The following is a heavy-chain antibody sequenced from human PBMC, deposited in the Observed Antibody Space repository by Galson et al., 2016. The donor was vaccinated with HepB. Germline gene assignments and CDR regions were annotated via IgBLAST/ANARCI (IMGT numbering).Heavy chain of an antibody. V-gene: IGHV3-48*01. J-gene: IGHJ5*02. Sequence: SLRLSCAASGFTFGSYSMNWVCQAPGKGLEWVSYISSSSSTVYYADSVKGRFTISRDNAKNSLYLQMNRLRAEDTAVYYCARGGASCSGGSCYFWFDPWGQGTPVTVSS. CDR3: ARGGASCSGGSCYFWFDP. D-gene: IGHD2-15*01. CDR1: GFTFGSYS. CDR2: ISSSSSTV.